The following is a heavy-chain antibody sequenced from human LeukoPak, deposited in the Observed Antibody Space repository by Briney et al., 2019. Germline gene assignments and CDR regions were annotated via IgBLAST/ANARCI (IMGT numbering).Heavy chain of an antibody. D-gene: IGHD3-10*01. Sequence: HPGGSLRLSCEGSGFTFSSYEMNWVRQAPGKGLEWVSYIHTGSSHTSYADSVKGRFTISRDNAKNSLYLQMNSLRAEDTAVYYCARVRSYFYYYYMDVWGKGTMVTVSS. J-gene: IGHJ6*03. CDR1: GFTFSSYE. CDR3: ARVRSYFYYYYMDV. V-gene: IGHV3-48*03. CDR2: IHTGSSHT.